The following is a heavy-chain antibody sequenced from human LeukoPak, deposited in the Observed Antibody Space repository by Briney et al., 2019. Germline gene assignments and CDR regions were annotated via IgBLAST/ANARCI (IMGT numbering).Heavy chain of an antibody. CDR2: IYSGGST. CDR1: GFTVSSNY. D-gene: IGHD5-18*01. V-gene: IGHV3-53*01. J-gene: IGHJ4*02. Sequence: PGGSLRLSCAASGFTVSSNYMSRVRQAPGKGLEWVSVIYSGGSTYYADSVKGRFTISRDNSKNTLYLQMNSLRAEDTAVYYCARDHVGLWLLNWGQGTLVTVSS. CDR3: ARDHVGLWLLN.